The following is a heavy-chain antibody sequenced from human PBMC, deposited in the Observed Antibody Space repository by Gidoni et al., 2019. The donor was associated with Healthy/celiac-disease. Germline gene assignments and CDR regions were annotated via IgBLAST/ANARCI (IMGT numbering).Heavy chain of an antibody. D-gene: IGHD1-26*01. CDR1: GFTFSSYA. CDR2: ISGSGGST. Sequence: EVQLLESGGGLVQPGGSLRLSWAASGFTFSSYAMGWVRQAPGKGLEWVSAISGSGGSTYYADSVKGRFTISRDNSKNTLYLQMNSLRAEDTAVYYCAKDFRREVLVADAFDIWGQGTMVTVSS. V-gene: IGHV3-23*01. J-gene: IGHJ3*02. CDR3: AKDFRREVLVADAFDI.